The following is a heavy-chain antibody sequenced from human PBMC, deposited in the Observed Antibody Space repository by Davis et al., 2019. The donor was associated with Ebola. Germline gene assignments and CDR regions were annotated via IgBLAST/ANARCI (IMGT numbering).Heavy chain of an antibody. V-gene: IGHV4-39*07. J-gene: IGHJ4*02. D-gene: IGHD3-16*01. CDR1: GGSFSSSTYY. CDR2: ISYSGTT. Sequence: SETLSLTCTVSGGSFSSSTYYWGWIRQPPGRGLEWIGSISYSGTTHYNPSLKSRVTISVDTSKNQFSLKLSSVTAADTAVYYCASGGTDYWGQGTLVTVSS. CDR3: ASGGTDY.